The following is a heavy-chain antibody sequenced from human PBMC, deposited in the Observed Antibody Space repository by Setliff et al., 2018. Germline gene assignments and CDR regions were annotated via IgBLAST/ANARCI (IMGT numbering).Heavy chain of an antibody. Sequence: LSLTCNVSGGSISGSYWSWIRQSPGKGLEWIGYFYHSESMSYNPSLKGHVTMSADTSKNQVYLKLTLASAADTAVYYCARAYYYASGNSHTYYMDVWGKGIAVTVSS. CDR2: FYHSESM. CDR3: ARAYYYASGNSHTYYMDV. D-gene: IGHD3-10*01. V-gene: IGHV4-59*08. CDR1: GGSISGSY. J-gene: IGHJ6*03.